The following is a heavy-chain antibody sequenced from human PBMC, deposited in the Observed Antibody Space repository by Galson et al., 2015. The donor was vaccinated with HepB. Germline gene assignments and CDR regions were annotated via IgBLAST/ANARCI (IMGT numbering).Heavy chain of an antibody. J-gene: IGHJ6*03. CDR3: AKDATVFGVVTLNYYMDV. CDR2: ISYDGSNK. D-gene: IGHD3-3*01. V-gene: IGHV3-30*18. CDR1: GFTFSSYG. Sequence: SLRLSCAASGFTFSSYGMHWVRQAPGKGLEWVAVISYDGSNKYYADSVKGRFTISRDNSKNTLYLQMNSLRAEDTAVYYCAKDATVFGVVTLNYYMDVWGKGTTVTVSS.